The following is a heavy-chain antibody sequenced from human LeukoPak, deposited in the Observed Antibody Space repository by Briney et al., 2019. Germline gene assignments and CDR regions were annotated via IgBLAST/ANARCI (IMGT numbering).Heavy chain of an antibody. Sequence: SETLSLTCTVSGGSISSSSYYWGWIRQPPGKGLEWIGSIYYSGSTYYNPSLKSRVTISVDTSKNQFSLKLSSVTAADTAVYYCAREIYDFWSGYTNYWGQGTLVTVSS. CDR1: GGSISSSSYY. CDR2: IYYSGST. D-gene: IGHD3-3*01. V-gene: IGHV4-39*02. J-gene: IGHJ4*02. CDR3: AREIYDFWSGYTNY.